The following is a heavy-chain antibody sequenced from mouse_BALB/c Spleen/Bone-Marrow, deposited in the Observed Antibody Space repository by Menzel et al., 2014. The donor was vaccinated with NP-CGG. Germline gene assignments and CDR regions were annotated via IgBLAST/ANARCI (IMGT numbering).Heavy chain of an antibody. CDR3: TRPRDGYSFAY. CDR1: GFTFSNYW. V-gene: IGHV6-6*02. CDR2: IRLKSNNYAT. Sequence: EVKLQESGGGLVQPGGSMKLSCVASGFTFSNYWMNWVRQSPEKGLEWVAEIRLKSNNYATHYAESVKGRFTISRDDSKSSVYLQMNNLRAEDTGIYYCTRPRDGYSFAYWGQGTLVTVSA. J-gene: IGHJ3*01. D-gene: IGHD2-3*01.